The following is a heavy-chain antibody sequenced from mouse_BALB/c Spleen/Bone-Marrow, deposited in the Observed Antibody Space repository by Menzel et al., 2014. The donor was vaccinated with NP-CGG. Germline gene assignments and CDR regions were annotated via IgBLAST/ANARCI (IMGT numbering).Heavy chain of an antibody. J-gene: IGHJ4*01. D-gene: IGHD2-1*01. V-gene: IGHV1-81*01. CDR2: IYPGSGST. CDR1: GYTFTDYV. Sequence: QVQLQQSGPELVKPGASVKMSCKASGYTFTDYVITWVKQRTGQGLEWIGEIYPGSGSTYYNEKFKGKATLTADKSSNTAYMQLGSLTSGDSAVYFCARLDGNYRYAMDYWGQGTSVTVSP. CDR3: ARLDGNYRYAMDY.